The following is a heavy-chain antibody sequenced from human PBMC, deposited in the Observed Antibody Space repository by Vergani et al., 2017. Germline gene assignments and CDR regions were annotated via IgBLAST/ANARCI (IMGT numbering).Heavy chain of an antibody. Sequence: QVQLVRSGAEVKKPGASVKVSCKASGYTFTSYGISWVRQAPGQGLEWMGWISAYNGNTNYAQKLQGRVTMTTDTSTSTAYMELSRLRSDDTAVYYCARDRRITIFGVVIGEGDDAFDIWGQGTMVTVSS. D-gene: IGHD3-3*01. J-gene: IGHJ3*02. CDR3: ARDRRITIFGVVIGEGDDAFDI. V-gene: IGHV1-18*01. CDR2: ISAYNGNT. CDR1: GYTFTSYG.